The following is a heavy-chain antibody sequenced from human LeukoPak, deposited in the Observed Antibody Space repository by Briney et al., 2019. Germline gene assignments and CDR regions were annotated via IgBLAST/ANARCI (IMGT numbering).Heavy chain of an antibody. J-gene: IGHJ4*02. V-gene: IGHV4-30-2*01. Sequence: SETLSLTCTVSGGSISSGGYYWSWIRQPPGKGLEWIGYIYHSGSTYYNPSLKSRVTISVDRSKNQFSLKLSSVTAADTAVYYCARDSTSGWYHAYWGQGTLVTVSS. CDR3: ARDSTSGWYHAY. CDR2: IYHSGST. D-gene: IGHD6-19*01. CDR1: GGSISSGGYY.